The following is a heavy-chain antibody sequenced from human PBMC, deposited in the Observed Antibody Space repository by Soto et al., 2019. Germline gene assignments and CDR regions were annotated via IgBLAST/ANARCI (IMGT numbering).Heavy chain of an antibody. D-gene: IGHD2-21*02. J-gene: IGHJ4*02. CDR2: INYSGSNI. V-gene: IGHV3-48*03. Sequence: PALSLRLSCAGSGFTFRNSEMFWVRQAPGKGLEWVSKINYSGSNIYYSKSVKGRFTISRDNAKNSLYLQMNSLTDEDTAIYFCASEALCGADYYFFEYWGPGTLVTVSS. CDR3: ASEALCGADYYFFEY. CDR1: GFTFRNSE.